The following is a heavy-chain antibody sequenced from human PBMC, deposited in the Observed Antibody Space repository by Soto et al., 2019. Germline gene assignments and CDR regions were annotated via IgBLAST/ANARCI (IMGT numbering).Heavy chain of an antibody. CDR1: GFTFSDYA. CDR2: ISATGATT. CDR3: AKGRKSTEKYIAVMLAAASSIQH. D-gene: IGHD2-15*01. J-gene: IGHJ1*01. V-gene: IGHV3-23*01. Sequence: EVQLLESGGGLVQPGGSLRLSCVASGFTFSDYAMTWVRQAPGKGLEWVSVISATGATTYYADSVRGRFTISRDNSKNTLNLQMNDLRVEDTAVIYCAKGRKSTEKYIAVMLAAASSIQHWGQGTLVTVSS.